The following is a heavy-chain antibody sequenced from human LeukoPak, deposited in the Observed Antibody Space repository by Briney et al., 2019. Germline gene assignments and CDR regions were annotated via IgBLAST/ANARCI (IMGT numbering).Heavy chain of an antibody. J-gene: IGHJ6*03. CDR1: GFTFSSYG. CDR3: ANIDYGYIYMDV. D-gene: IGHD3-16*02. V-gene: IGHV3-30*02. CDR2: IRYDGSNK. Sequence: PGGSLRLSCAASGFTFSSYGMHWVRQAPGKGLEWVAFIRYDGSNKYYADSVKGRFTISRDNSKNTLYLQTNSLRAEDTAVYYCANIDYGYIYMDVWGKGTTVTISS.